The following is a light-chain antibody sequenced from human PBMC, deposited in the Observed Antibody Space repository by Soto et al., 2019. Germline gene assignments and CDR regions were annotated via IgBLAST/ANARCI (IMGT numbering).Light chain of an antibody. J-gene: IGKJ1*01. CDR2: GAS. Sequence: EIVLTQSPGTLSLSPGERATLSCRASQSVSSSYLAWYQQKPGQAPRLLIYGASSRATGIPDRFSGSGSGTNLNLTISRMEPEDFAVYYCQQYGSSPPTFGQGTKVEIK. V-gene: IGKV3-20*01. CDR1: QSVSSSY. CDR3: QQYGSSPPT.